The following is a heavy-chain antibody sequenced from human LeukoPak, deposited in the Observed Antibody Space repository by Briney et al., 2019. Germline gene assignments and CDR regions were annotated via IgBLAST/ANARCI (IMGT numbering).Heavy chain of an antibody. Sequence: AASVKVSCKASGYTFTPYYIHWVRQAPGQGLEWMGWIDPNTEATDYAQKFRGRVTMTRDTSISTAYMEPRTLRSDDTAVYYCARDLYHVYDYWGQGTLVTVSS. CDR2: IDPNTEAT. CDR1: GYTFTPYY. V-gene: IGHV1-2*02. CDR3: ARDLYHVYDY. D-gene: IGHD2-8*01. J-gene: IGHJ4*02.